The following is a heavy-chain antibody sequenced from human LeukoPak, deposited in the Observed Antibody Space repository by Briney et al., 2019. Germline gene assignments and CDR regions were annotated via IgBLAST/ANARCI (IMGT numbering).Heavy chain of an antibody. CDR1: GYTFTSYG. CDR2: INPYNGNT. Sequence: GASVKVSCKASGYTFTSYGISWVRQAPGQGLECMGWINPYNGNTNYALKVQGTVTMTTDTSTSTAYLELRSLRSDDTAIYYCARENYGRFDYWGQGTLVTVSS. V-gene: IGHV1-18*01. CDR3: ARENYGRFDY. D-gene: IGHD4-17*01. J-gene: IGHJ4*02.